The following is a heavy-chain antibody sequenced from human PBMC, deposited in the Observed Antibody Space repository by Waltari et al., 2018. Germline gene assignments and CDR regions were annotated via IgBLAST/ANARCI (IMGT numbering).Heavy chain of an antibody. D-gene: IGHD6-13*01. V-gene: IGHV1-69*01. CDR3: AGGIAEAEGDLLEY. J-gene: IGHJ4*02. CDR2: IMPMFGTA. Sequence: QVQLVQSGAEVKKPGSPVKVSCKASGGTISSYAISWVRQAHGQGLEWMGGIMPMFGTANYAQKFQGRVTITADESTNTAYMELSSLRSEDTAVFYCAGGIAEAEGDLLEYWGQGTLVTVSS. CDR1: GGTISSYA.